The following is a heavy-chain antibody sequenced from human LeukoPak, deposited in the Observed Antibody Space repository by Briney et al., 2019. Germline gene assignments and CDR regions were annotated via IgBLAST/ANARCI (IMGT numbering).Heavy chain of an antibody. Sequence: PSQTLSLTSTLSGGSISSGAYYSGWIRQPPGEGLEWGGYIYYSGSTYYNPSLKSRVPISVNTSKNHFSLKLSSVTAADTAVYYCARSSLYRSSWYFDFWGQGTLVTVSS. CDR1: GGSISSGAYY. J-gene: IGHJ4*02. V-gene: IGHV4-30-4*08. CDR3: ARSSLYRSSWYFDF. D-gene: IGHD6-13*01. CDR2: IYYSGST.